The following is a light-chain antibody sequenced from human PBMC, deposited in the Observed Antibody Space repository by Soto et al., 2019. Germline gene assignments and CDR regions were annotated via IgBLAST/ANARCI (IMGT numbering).Light chain of an antibody. CDR3: QQYGSSPLT. CDR1: QSVSSSY. V-gene: IGKV3-20*01. CDR2: GAS. J-gene: IGKJ4*01. Sequence: TQSPATLSVSPGERATLSCRASQSVSSSYLAWYQQKPGQAPSLLIYGASTRATGIPDRVSGSGSGTDFTLTISRLEPEDFAVYYCQQYGSSPLTFGGGTKVDI.